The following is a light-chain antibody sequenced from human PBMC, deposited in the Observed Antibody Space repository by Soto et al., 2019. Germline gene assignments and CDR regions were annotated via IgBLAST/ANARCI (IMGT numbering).Light chain of an antibody. CDR1: QSVSSSY. Sequence: VVAQPRGTLSLSRGERATLSCRASQSVSSSYLAWYQQKPGQAPRLLIYGASSRATGIPDRFSGSGSGTVFTLTISRLEPEDFAVYYCQQYGSSRTFGQGTKVDIK. CDR2: GAS. V-gene: IGKV3-20*01. CDR3: QQYGSSRT. J-gene: IGKJ1*01.